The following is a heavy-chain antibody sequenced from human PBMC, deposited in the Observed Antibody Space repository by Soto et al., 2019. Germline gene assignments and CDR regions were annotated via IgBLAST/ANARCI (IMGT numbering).Heavy chain of an antibody. D-gene: IGHD2-15*01. CDR3: ATLKAGYCSGGSCDPEYYGMDI. Sequence: GESLKISCAAPGFTFSNFAMSWVRQAPGKGLEWVSSISASGDSTYYADSVKGRFTISRDNSKNSLYLHMNSLRADDTAIYYCATLKAGYCSGGSCDPEYYGMDIWGQGTTVTVSS. CDR2: ISASGDST. CDR1: GFTFSNFA. V-gene: IGHV3-23*01. J-gene: IGHJ6*02.